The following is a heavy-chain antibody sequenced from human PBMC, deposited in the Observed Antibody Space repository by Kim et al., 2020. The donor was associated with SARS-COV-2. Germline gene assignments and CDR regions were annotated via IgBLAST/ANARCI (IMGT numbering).Heavy chain of an antibody. CDR2: MNPNSGNT. CDR1: GYTFTSYD. V-gene: IGHV1-8*01. D-gene: IGHD3-3*01. CDR3: ARATSDFWTPSYYYGMDV. J-gene: IGHJ6*02. Sequence: ASVKVSCKASGYTFTSYDINWVRQATGQGLEWMGWMNPNSGNTGYAQKFQGRVTMTRNTSISTAYMELSSLRSEDTAVYYCARATSDFWTPSYYYGMDVWGQGTTVTVSS.